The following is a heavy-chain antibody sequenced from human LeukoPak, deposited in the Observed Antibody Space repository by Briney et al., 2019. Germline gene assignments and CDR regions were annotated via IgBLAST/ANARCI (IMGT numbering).Heavy chain of an antibody. CDR1: GYTFTSYG. J-gene: IGHJ4*02. CDR3: ARDLSSSGSYQLPYDY. CDR2: ISAYNGNT. Sequence: ASVKVSCKASGYTFTSYGISWVRQAPGQGLEWMGWISAYNGNTNYAQKLQGRVTMTTDTSTSTAYMELRSLRSDDTAVYYCARDLSSSGSYQLPYDYWGQGTLVTVSS. V-gene: IGHV1-18*01. D-gene: IGHD3-10*01.